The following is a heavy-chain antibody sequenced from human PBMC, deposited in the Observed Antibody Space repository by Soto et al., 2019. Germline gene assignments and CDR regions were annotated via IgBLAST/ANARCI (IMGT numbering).Heavy chain of an antibody. D-gene: IGHD2-15*01. CDR3: ARGTPSPLIVRSSRGPWFDP. J-gene: IGHJ5*02. Sequence: SGTQSLTCPVSGGSLSSYYWSWLRPPPGKGLEWIGYMYYGGRTNYNPSLKSRVTISVDTSKMQVSLKLSSVTAADTAVYFCARGTPSPLIVRSSRGPWFDPWGQGTLVTVSS. CDR1: GGSLSSYY. CDR2: MYYGGRT. V-gene: IGHV4-59*08.